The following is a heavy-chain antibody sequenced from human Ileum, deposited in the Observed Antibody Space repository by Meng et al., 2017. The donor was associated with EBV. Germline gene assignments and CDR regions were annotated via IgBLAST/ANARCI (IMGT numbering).Heavy chain of an antibody. J-gene: IGHJ4*02. CDR1: GVASSRSDW. CDR2: IYSGGGT. D-gene: IGHD2-2*02. Sequence: QVHLQGSGTGPVKPSAHLSLTCAVSGVASSRSDWWSCVGQPPGKGLEWIGEIYSGGGTNYNASLKSRVTISVDTSKNHFSLKLNSVTAADTAVYYCSRVRVIPAAIGFDYWGQGTLVTVSS. CDR3: SRVRVIPAAIGFDY. V-gene: IGHV4-4*02.